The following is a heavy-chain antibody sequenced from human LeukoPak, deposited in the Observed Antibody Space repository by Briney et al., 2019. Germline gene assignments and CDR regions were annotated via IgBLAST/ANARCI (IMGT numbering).Heavy chain of an antibody. CDR1: GFTFSSYG. J-gene: IGHJ6*02. CDR2: IRYDGSNK. CDR3: AREGEDYYYGMDV. Sequence: GGSLRLSCAASGFTFSSYGMHWVRQAPGKGLEWVTFIRYDGSNKYYVGSVKGRFTISRDNSKNTLYLQMNSMRAEDTAVYYCAREGEDYYYGMDVWGQGTTVTVSS. D-gene: IGHD2-21*01. V-gene: IGHV3-30*02.